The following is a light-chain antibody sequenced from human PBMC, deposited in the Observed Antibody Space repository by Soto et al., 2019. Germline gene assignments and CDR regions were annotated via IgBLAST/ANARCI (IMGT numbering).Light chain of an antibody. Sequence: DIQMTQSPSTLSASVEDKVTITFRASQSISSWLAWYQQKPGKAPKLLIYKASTLESGVPSNFSGSGSGTEFAHTISSIEPEDETLYSCALPIYGGITSGEGTRLEIK. J-gene: IGKJ5*01. CDR3: ALPIYGGIT. CDR2: KAS. V-gene: IGKV1-5*03. CDR1: QSISSW.